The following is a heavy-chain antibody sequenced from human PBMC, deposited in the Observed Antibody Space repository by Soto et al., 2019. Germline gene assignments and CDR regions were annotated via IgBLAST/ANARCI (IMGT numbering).Heavy chain of an antibody. CDR2: IRSKANSYAT. J-gene: IGHJ3*02. D-gene: IGHD3-9*01. CDR1: GYTFSGSA. V-gene: IGHV3-73*02. Sequence: EVQLVESGGGLVQPGGSLKLSCAASGYTFSGSAMHWVRQASGKGLEWVGRIRSKANSYATVYAASVKGRFTISRDDSKNTAYLQMNSLKTEDTAVYYCAKSLVYYDILTGYYTDADAFDIWGQGTMVTVSS. CDR3: AKSLVYYDILTGYYTDADAFDI.